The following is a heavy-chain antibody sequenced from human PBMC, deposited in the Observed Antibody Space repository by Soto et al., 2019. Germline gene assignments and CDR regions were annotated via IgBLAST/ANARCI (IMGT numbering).Heavy chain of an antibody. Sequence: GGSLRLSCGASGFVFSDFQFNWVRQAPGGGLEWLSSITGTSAFTEYAESIEGRFTISRDNPNKLLFLHMDNLRPEDTAVYYCARDNLAFQGAFELWGQGTLVTVYS. CDR2: ITGTSAFT. D-gene: IGHD1-7*01. CDR3: ARDNLAFQGAFEL. J-gene: IGHJ4*02. V-gene: IGHV3-21*01. CDR1: GFVFSDFQ.